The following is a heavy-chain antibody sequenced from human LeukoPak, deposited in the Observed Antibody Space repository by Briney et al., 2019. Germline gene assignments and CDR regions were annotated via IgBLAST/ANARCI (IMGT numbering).Heavy chain of an antibody. CDR3: ARPYRGLFDY. CDR1: GFTFSSYA. J-gene: IGHJ4*02. CDR2: IYPGDSDT. Sequence: GGSLRLSCAASGFTFSSYAMSWVRQMPGKGLEWMGLIYPGDSDTRYSPSFQGQVTISADKSISTAYLQWSSLKASDTAMYYCARPYRGLFDYWGQGTLVTVSS. V-gene: IGHV5-51*01. D-gene: IGHD1-14*01.